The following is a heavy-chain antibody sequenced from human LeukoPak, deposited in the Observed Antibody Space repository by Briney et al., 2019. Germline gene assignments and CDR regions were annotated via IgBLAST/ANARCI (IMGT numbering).Heavy chain of an antibody. CDR1: GDSISSYY. V-gene: IGHV4-59*01. D-gene: IGHD3-10*01. CDR3: ARGRAYGSGKYWFDP. Sequence: SETLSLTCTVSGDSISSYYWSWIRQPPGKGLEWIGYIDYSGSTNYNPSLKRRVTLSLDTSKNQFSLKLSSVTAADTAVYYCARGRAYGSGKYWFDPWGQGTLVTVSS. CDR2: IDYSGST. J-gene: IGHJ5*02.